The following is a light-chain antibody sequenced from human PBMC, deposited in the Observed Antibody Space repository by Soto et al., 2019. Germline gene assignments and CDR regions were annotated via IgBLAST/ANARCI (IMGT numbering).Light chain of an antibody. CDR3: QSYDSSLYV. V-gene: IGLV1-40*01. Sequence: QSVLTQPPSVSGAPGQSVTISCTGSSSNIGAGYDVHWYQQLPGTAPKLLIYGNNNRPSGVPDRFSGSKSGTSASLAITGLQAEDEADYYCQSYDSSLYVFGTGTKVTVL. CDR1: SSNIGAGYD. J-gene: IGLJ1*01. CDR2: GNN.